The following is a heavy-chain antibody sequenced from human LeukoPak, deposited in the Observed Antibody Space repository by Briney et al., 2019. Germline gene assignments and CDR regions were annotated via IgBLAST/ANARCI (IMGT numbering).Heavy chain of an antibody. CDR1: GASISGTSYY. Sequence: SETLSLTCTVSGASISGTSYYWTWTRHHPREGLEWLGFTHFSGTVYYNPSLRSRLIISADTSKNQMSLKLSSLTAADTAVYYCAAGGDIAKGGNYWGQGTQVTVSS. J-gene: IGHJ4*02. V-gene: IGHV4-31*03. CDR2: THFSGTV. D-gene: IGHD5-18*01. CDR3: AAGGDIAKGGNY.